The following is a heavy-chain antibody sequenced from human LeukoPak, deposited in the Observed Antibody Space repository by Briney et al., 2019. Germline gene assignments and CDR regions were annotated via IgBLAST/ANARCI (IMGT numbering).Heavy chain of an antibody. D-gene: IGHD2-2*01. CDR2: INPNSGGT. V-gene: IGHV1-2*02. CDR3: ARADSGVDIVVVPAKDY. Sequence: ASVKVSCKASRYTFTGYYMHWVRQAPGQGLEWMGWINPNSGGTNYAQKFQGRVTMTRDTSISTAYMELSRLRSDDTAVYYCARADSGVDIVVVPAKDYWGQGTLVTVSS. CDR1: RYTFTGYY. J-gene: IGHJ4*02.